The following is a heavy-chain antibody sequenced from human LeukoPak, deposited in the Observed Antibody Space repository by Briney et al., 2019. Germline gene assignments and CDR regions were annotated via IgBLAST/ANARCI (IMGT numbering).Heavy chain of an antibody. CDR3: ARHLYGAYYYMDV. Sequence: SETLSLTCTVSGGSISSNYWSWIRQPPGKGLEWIGYVFYSENSNYNPSLKSRVTISIDTSKNQFSLNLSSVTAADTAVYYCARHLYGAYYYMDVWGKGTTVTVSS. J-gene: IGHJ6*03. D-gene: IGHD3-10*01. CDR2: VFYSENS. CDR1: GGSISSNY. V-gene: IGHV4-59*08.